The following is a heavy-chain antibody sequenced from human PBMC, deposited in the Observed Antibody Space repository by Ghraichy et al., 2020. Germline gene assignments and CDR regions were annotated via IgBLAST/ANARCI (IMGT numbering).Heavy chain of an antibody. Sequence: SETLSLTCTVSGGSISSSSYYWAWVRQPPGKGLEWVGSIYYNGSTYYNPSLKSRVTMFVDTSKNQFSLKLSSVTATDTSLYYCASGPNEEGLVSHKEVNYFDSWGQGTLVTVSS. J-gene: IGHJ4*02. CDR2: IYYNGST. CDR3: ASGPNEEGLVSHKEVNYFDS. V-gene: IGHV4-39*01. CDR1: GGSISSSSYY. D-gene: IGHD6-19*01.